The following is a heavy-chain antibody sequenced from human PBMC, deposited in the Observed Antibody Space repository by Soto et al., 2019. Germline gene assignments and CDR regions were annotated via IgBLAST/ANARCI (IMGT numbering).Heavy chain of an antibody. CDR2: AHHSGRT. V-gene: IGHV4-4*02. J-gene: IGHJ4*02. CDR1: GGSMSSSTW. D-gene: IGHD4-17*01. CDR3: ARSEATVLDN. Sequence: QVQLQESGPGLVKPSGTLSLTCTVSGGSMSSSTWWNWVRQPPGKGLEWIGEAHHSGRTNYNPSLKSRVTISVDKSKNHFSLKLSSVTAADTAVYYCARSEATVLDNWGQGTLVTVSS.